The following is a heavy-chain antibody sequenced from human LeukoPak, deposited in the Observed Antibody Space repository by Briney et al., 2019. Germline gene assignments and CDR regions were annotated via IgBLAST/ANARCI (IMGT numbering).Heavy chain of an antibody. D-gene: IGHD3/OR15-3a*01. V-gene: IGHV3-7*01. CDR1: GFIFSGYW. Sequence: PGGSLRLSCAASGFIFSGYWMTWVRQAPGTGLEWVANLDQDGSEKYYVDSVKGRFTISRDNAKKSLYLQMNSLRAEDTAVYYCARDDYGFWTGSHYYYYYLDVWGKGTTVTVSS. CDR3: ARDDYGFWTGSHYYYYYLDV. CDR2: LDQDGSEK. J-gene: IGHJ6*03.